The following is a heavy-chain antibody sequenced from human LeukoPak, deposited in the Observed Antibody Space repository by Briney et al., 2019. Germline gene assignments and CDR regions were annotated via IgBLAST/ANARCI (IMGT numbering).Heavy chain of an antibody. CDR1: GGSFSGYY. Sequence: SETLSLTCAVYGGSFSGYYWSWIRQPPEKGLEWIWEINHSGSTNYIPSLKTRVTISVDTSKNQFSLKLSSVTAADTAVYYCARGPDIVVVAATDYYFDYWGQGTLVTVSS. J-gene: IGHJ4*02. CDR2: INHSGST. D-gene: IGHD2-2*01. CDR3: ARGPDIVVVAATDYYFDY. V-gene: IGHV4-34*01.